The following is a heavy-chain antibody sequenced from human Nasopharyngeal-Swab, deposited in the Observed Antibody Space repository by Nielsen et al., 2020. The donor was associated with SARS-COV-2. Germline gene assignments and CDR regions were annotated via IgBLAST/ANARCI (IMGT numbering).Heavy chain of an antibody. CDR2: INTNTGNP. V-gene: IGHV7-4-1*02. Sequence: ASVKASCKTSGCTFTNYAMNWVRQAPGQGLEWMGWINTNTGNPMYAQGFTGRFVFSLDTSVSTAYLQISSLKAEDTAVYYCARDLVGLGYYWGQGTPVTVSS. D-gene: IGHD2-2*01. J-gene: IGHJ4*02. CDR1: GCTFTNYA. CDR3: ARDLVGLGYY.